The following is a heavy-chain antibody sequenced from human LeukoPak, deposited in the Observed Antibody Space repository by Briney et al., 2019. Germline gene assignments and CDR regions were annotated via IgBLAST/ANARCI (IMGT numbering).Heavy chain of an antibody. CDR3: ARGLYYDFWSGRLGVGYYMDV. Sequence: ASVEVSCKASGYTFTGYYIHWVRQAPGQGLEWMGWINPNSGGTNYAQKFQGRVTMTRDTSISTAYMELSRLRSDDTAVYYCARGLYYDFWSGRLGVGYYMDVWGKGTTVTVSS. V-gene: IGHV1-2*02. CDR2: INPNSGGT. CDR1: GYTFTGYY. D-gene: IGHD3-3*01. J-gene: IGHJ6*03.